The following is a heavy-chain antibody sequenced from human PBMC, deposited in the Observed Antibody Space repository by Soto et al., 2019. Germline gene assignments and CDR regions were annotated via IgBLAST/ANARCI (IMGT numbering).Heavy chain of an antibody. CDR2: ITTTSSTM. J-gene: IGHJ6*02. CDR1: GFISSDYS. V-gene: IGHV3-48*02. D-gene: IGHD3-22*01. CDR3: ARDSSGRQYYGMDV. Sequence: GGSLRLSCTPSGFISSDYSMNWVRQAPGKGLEWISYITTTSSTMYYADSVKGRFTISRDNAKNSLYLQMNSLRDGDTAVYYCARDSSGRQYYGMDVWGQGTTVTVSS.